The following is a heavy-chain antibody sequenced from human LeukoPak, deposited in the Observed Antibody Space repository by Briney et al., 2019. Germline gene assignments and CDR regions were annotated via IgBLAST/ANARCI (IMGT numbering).Heavy chain of an antibody. CDR2: VDSDGGGT. D-gene: IGHD2-15*01. J-gene: IGHJ4*02. CDR3: ARGRPHLLPDS. Sequence: GGSLRLSCAASGFTFNKHWIHWVRQAPGKGLVWVSRVDSDGGGTTFVDSVKGRFTISRDNAKNTVYLQMSSLRVEDTAVCYCARGRPHLLPDSWGQGTLVTVSS. CDR1: GFTFNKHW. V-gene: IGHV3-74*01.